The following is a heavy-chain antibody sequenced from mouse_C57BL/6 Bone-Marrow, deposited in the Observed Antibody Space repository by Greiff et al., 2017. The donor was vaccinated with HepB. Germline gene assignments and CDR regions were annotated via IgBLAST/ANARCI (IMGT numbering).Heavy chain of an antibody. CDR3: AREGYYGSRGYAMDY. V-gene: IGHV1-64*01. D-gene: IGHD1-1*01. Sequence: VQLQQPGAELVKPGASVKLSCKASGYTFTSYWMHWVKQRPGQGLEWIGMIHPNSGSTNYNEKFKSKATLTVDKSSSTAYMQLSSLTSEDSAVYYCAREGYYGSRGYAMDYWGQGTSVTVSS. CDR1: GYTFTSYW. J-gene: IGHJ4*01. CDR2: IHPNSGST.